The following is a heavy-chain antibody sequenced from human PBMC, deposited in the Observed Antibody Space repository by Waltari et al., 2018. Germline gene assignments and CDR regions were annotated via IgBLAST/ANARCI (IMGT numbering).Heavy chain of an antibody. V-gene: IGHV3-23*01. J-gene: IGHJ4*02. CDR3: AKERWNDS. CDR1: GFTFGTYT. D-gene: IGHD1-1*01. Sequence: EVHLLESGGGLVQPGGSLRLSCAASGFTFGTYTMNWVRHAPRKGREWVSGIGGSGNNIDYADAVKGRFSISRDKSRNTLYLQMNSLRAEDTAVYYCAKERWNDSWGQGTLVTVSS. CDR2: IGGSGNNI.